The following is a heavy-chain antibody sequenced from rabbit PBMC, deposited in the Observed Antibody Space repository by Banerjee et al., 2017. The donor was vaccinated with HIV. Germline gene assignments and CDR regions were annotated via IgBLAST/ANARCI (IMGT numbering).Heavy chain of an antibody. CDR3: ARGDNVGGGGCDL. Sequence: QEQLEESGGDLVKPEGSLTLTCTASGFSFSNGYVMCWVRQAPGKGLEWIACIYAGSDTTDYARWAKGRFTISKTSSTTVTLQMTSLTAADTATYFCARGDNVGGGGCDLWGPGTLVTVS. J-gene: IGHJ4*01. D-gene: IGHD2-1*01. V-gene: IGHV1S45*01. CDR1: GFSFSNGYV. CDR2: IYAGSDTT.